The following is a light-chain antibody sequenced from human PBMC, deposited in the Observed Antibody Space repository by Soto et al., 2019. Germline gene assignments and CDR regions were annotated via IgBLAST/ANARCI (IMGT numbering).Light chain of an antibody. CDR2: SNR. J-gene: IGLJ1*01. Sequence: SVLTQLPSASLTPGQRVTISRSGNSSNIGSNNVYWYQQLPGSAPKLLMHSNRQRPSGIPDRFSGSKSGTSASLAITALRSDDDADYYGAAWDNGMSGYGFGTGTKVTV. V-gene: IGLV1-47*02. CDR3: AAWDNGMSGYG. CDR1: SSNIGSNN.